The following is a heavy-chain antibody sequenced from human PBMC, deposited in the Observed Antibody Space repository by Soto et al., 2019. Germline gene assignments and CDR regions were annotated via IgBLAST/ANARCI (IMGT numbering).Heavy chain of an antibody. V-gene: IGHV1-18*01. Sequence: GASVQVSCKASGYTFTSYGISWVRQAPGQGLEWKGWISAYKGNTNYSQMFQGRVTITTDTSASTGYMELRSLRSEYTAVYYCARDQYITRCPDYWGQGTLVTVSS. CDR3: ARDQYITRCPDY. J-gene: IGHJ4*02. CDR1: GYTFTSYG. CDR2: ISAYKGNT. D-gene: IGHD2-2*01.